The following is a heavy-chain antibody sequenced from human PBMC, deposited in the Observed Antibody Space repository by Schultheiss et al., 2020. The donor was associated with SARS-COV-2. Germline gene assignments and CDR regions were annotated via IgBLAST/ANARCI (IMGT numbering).Heavy chain of an antibody. Sequence: ASVKVSCKASGGAFSNYAISWVRQAPGQGLEWMGWINPKTGGTIYAQKFQGRVTMTRDTSISTAYMELSSLRSEDTAVYYCETGGGIGATKAWFDPWGQGTLVTVSS. CDR3: ETGGGIGATKAWFDP. J-gene: IGHJ5*02. D-gene: IGHD1-26*01. CDR2: INPKTGGT. V-gene: IGHV1-8*02. CDR1: GGAFSNYA.